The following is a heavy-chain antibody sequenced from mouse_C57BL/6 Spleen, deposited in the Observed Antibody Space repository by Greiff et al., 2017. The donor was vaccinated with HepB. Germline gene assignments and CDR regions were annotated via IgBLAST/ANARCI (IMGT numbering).Heavy chain of an antibody. Sequence: EVKLMESGEGLVKPGGSLKLSCAASGFTFSSYAMSWVRQTPEKRLEWVAYISSGGDYIYYADTVKGRFTISRDNARNTLYLQMSSLKSEDTAMYYCTREGRYFSFDYWGQGTTLTVSS. CDR1: GFTFSSYA. CDR2: ISSGGDYI. V-gene: IGHV5-9-1*02. CDR3: TREGRYFSFDY. J-gene: IGHJ2*01.